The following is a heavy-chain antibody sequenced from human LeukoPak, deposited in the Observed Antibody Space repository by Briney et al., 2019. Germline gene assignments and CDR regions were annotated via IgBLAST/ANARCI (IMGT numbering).Heavy chain of an antibody. V-gene: IGHV4-59*01. CDR2: VYYAGGT. J-gene: IGHJ6*03. D-gene: IGHD5-24*01. Sequence: PSETLSLTCSVSGGSISSYYWSWIRQSPGKGLEWIGYVYYAGGTIYNPSLKSRVTISIDTSKNQFSLKLSSVTAADTAVYYCARHRRDDYNIRGGLYYYYYMDLWGKGTTVTVSS. CDR1: GGSISSYY. CDR3: ARHRRDDYNIRGGLYYYYYMDL.